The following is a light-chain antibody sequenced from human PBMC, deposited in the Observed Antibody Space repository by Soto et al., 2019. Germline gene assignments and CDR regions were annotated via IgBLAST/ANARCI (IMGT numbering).Light chain of an antibody. J-gene: IGKJ1*01. CDR1: QDIRND. Sequence: DIQMTPSPASLSASVGDTVTITCRASQDIRNDLGWFQQKPGKAPKRLIYAASTLQSGVPSRFSGSGSGTEFTLTISSLQPDDFATYYCQQYNSYSWTFGQGTKVDIK. CDR3: QQYNSYSWT. CDR2: AAS. V-gene: IGKV1-17*01.